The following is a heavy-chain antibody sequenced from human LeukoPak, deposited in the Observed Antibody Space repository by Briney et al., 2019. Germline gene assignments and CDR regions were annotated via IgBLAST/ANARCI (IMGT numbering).Heavy chain of an antibody. CDR3: ARDLPPLRSIAVAGTVFDY. J-gene: IGHJ4*02. CDR1: GGTFSSYA. V-gene: IGHV1-69*04. D-gene: IGHD6-19*01. CDR2: IIPILGIA. Sequence: GASVKVSCKASGGTFSSYAISWVRQAPGQGLEWMGRIIPILGIANYAQKFQGRVTITADKSTSTAYMELSSLRSEDTAVYYCARDLPPLRSIAVAGTVFDYWGQGTLVTVSS.